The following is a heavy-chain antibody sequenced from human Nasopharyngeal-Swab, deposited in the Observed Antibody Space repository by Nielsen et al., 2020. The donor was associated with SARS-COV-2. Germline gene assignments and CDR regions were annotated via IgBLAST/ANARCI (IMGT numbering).Heavy chain of an antibody. Sequence: RQAPGKGLEWVSYISSSSSYTNYADSVKGRFTISRDNSKDTLYLQMHSLRAEDTAIYYCAKDAYDSSGYYYNQIEYWGQGSLVTVSS. V-gene: IGHV3-11*05. D-gene: IGHD3-22*01. CDR2: ISSSSSYT. J-gene: IGHJ4*02. CDR3: AKDAYDSSGYYYNQIEY.